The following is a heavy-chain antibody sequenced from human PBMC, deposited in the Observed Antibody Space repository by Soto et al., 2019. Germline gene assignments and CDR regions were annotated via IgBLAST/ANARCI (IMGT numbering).Heavy chain of an antibody. J-gene: IGHJ4*02. D-gene: IGHD6-13*01. CDR3: ARSLFLASTGIEPFDF. CDR2: IIGGGNDA. V-gene: IGHV3-23*01. CDR1: GFTFSSYA. Sequence: EVQLLESGGGLDQPGGSLVLSCAASGFTFSSYAMSWVRQAPGKGLEWVSSIIGGGNDAYYADSMKGRFTISRDNSRNTLYLQTNSLRADDTAVHYCARSLFLASTGIEPFDFWGQGTLVTVSS.